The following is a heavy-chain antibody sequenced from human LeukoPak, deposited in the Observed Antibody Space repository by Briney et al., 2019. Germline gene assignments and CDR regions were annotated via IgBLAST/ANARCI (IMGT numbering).Heavy chain of an antibody. V-gene: IGHV1-2*06. D-gene: IGHD6-19*01. CDR1: GYTFTGYY. CDR2: INPNSGGT. Sequence: ASVKVSCKASGYTFTGYYMHWVRQAPGQGLEWMGRINPNSGGTNYAQKFQGRVTMTRDTSISTAYMELSRLRSDDTAVYCCARLPPRRAVAGDWGQETLVTVSS. J-gene: IGHJ4*02. CDR3: ARLPPRRAVAGD.